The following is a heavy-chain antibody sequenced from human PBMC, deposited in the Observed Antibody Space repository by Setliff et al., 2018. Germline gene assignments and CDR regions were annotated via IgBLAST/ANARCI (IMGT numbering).Heavy chain of an antibody. D-gene: IGHD6-13*01. CDR3: ARDRPIAAAGTFIRYYYYYGMDV. Sequence: SETLSLTCTVSGGSISSYYWSWIRQPPGKGLEWIEYIYYSGSTNYNPSLKSRVTISVDTSKNQFSLKLSSVTAADTAVYYCARDRPIAAAGTFIRYYYYYGMDVWGQGTTVTVSS. CDR1: GGSISSYY. CDR2: IYYSGST. J-gene: IGHJ6*02. V-gene: IGHV4-59*01.